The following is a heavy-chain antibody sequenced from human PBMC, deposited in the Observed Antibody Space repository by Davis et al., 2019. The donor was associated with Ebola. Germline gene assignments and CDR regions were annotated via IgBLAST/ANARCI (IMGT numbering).Heavy chain of an antibody. J-gene: IGHJ4*02. CDR3: ARRGCSSTSCSITPMDY. V-gene: IGHV3-11*06. Sequence: GGSLRLSCAASGFIVSSNYMSWIRQAPGKGLEWVSYISSSSSYTNYADSVKGRFTISRDNAKNALFLQMNSLRAEDTAVYYCARRGCSSTSCSITPMDYWGQGTLVTVSS. CDR2: ISSSSSYT. CDR1: GFIVSSNY. D-gene: IGHD2-2*01.